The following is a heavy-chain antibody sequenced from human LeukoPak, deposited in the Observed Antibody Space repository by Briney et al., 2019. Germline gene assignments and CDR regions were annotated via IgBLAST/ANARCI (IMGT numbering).Heavy chain of an antibody. CDR2: IYYSGST. J-gene: IGHJ4*02. Sequence: SETLSLTCTVSSASISSYHWSWIRQPPGKGLEWIANIYYSGSTNYNPSLKSRITISVDTSKNQFSLKLSSVTAADTAVYYCARARYYDILTGYSSYFDYWGQGTLVTVSS. D-gene: IGHD3-9*01. CDR1: SASISSYH. V-gene: IGHV4-59*01. CDR3: ARARYYDILTGYSSYFDY.